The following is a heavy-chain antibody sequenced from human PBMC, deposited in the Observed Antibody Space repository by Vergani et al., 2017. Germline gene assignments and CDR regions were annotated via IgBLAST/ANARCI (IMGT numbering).Heavy chain of an antibody. J-gene: IGHJ4*02. Sequence: QVQLQQWGAGLVKPSQTLSLTCTVSGGSISSGGYYWSWIRQHPGKGLEWIGYIYYSGSTYYNPSLKSRVTISVDTSKNQFSLKLSSVTAADTAVYYCARVTMVRGVYFDYWGQGTLVTVSS. D-gene: IGHD3-10*01. V-gene: IGHV4-31*03. CDR3: ARVTMVRGVYFDY. CDR1: GGSISSGGYY. CDR2: IYYSGST.